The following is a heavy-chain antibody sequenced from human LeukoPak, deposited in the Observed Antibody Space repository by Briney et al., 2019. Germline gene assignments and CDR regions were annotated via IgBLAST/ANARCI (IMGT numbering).Heavy chain of an antibody. J-gene: IGHJ3*02. CDR3: ARTHDYDSSGYYGI. Sequence: PGGSLRLSCAASGFTFSDYYMSWIRQAPGKGLEWVSYISSSGSTIYYADSVKGRFTISRDNAKNSLYLQMNSLRAEDTAVYYCARTHDYDSSGYYGIWGQGTMVTVSS. V-gene: IGHV3-11*01. CDR1: GFTFSDYY. D-gene: IGHD3-22*01. CDR2: ISSSGSTI.